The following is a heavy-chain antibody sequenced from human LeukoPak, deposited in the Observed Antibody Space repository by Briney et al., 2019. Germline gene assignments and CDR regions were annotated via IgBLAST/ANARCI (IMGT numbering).Heavy chain of an antibody. CDR2: INAGNGNT. J-gene: IGHJ6*04. Sequence: ASVKVSCKASGYTFTNYTMHWVRQAPGQRLEWMGLINAGNGNTKYSQKFQGRVTITRDTSASTAYMALSSLRSEDTAVYYCARDGRSGPAWYYYCMDVWGKGTTVTVSS. D-gene: IGHD6-19*01. CDR1: GYTFTNYT. CDR3: ARDGRSGPAWYYYCMDV. V-gene: IGHV1-3*01.